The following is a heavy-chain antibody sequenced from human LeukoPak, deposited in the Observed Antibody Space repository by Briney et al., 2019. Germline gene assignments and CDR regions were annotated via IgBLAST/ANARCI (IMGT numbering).Heavy chain of an antibody. CDR3: TREGVYSPDGSGYHRLPFDI. D-gene: IGHD3-22*01. Sequence: ASVKVSCKASGYSFTGYYMHWVRQAPGQGLEWMGRIIPTLDVANFAQKFKGRVTITADKSTNTAHLEMSSLRSEDTAVYYCTREGVYSPDGSGYHRLPFDIWGKGTVVIVSS. CDR1: GYSFTGYY. CDR2: IIPTLDVA. J-gene: IGHJ3*02. V-gene: IGHV1-69*04.